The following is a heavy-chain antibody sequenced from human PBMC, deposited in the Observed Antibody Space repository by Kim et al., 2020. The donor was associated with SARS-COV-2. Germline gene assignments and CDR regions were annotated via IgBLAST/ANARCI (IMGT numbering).Heavy chain of an antibody. V-gene: IGHV3-30*04. CDR3: ARGPRDY. J-gene: IGHJ4*02. CDR2: ISYDGSNK. CDR1: GFTFSSYA. Sequence: GGSLRLSCAASGFTFSSYAMNWVRQAPGKGLEWVAVISYDGSNKYYADSVKGRFTISRDNSKNTLYLQMNSLRAEDTAVYYCARGPRDYWGQGTLVTVSS.